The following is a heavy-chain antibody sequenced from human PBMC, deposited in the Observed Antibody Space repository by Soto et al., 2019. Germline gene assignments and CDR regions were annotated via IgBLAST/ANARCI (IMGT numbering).Heavy chain of an antibody. D-gene: IGHD1-1*01. CDR1: GFTFSSYS. V-gene: IGHV3-21*01. CDR2: ISSSSSYI. Sequence: GGSLRLSCAASGFTFSSYSMNWVRQAPGKGLEWVSSISSSSSYIYYADSVKGRFTISRDNAKNSLYLQMNSLRAEDTAVYYCARDPGTTWLTRPFDYWGQGTLVTVSS. J-gene: IGHJ4*02. CDR3: ARDPGTTWLTRPFDY.